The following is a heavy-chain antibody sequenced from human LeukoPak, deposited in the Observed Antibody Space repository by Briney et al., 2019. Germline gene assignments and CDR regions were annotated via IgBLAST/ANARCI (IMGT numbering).Heavy chain of an antibody. Sequence: ASVKVSCKASGYTFTGYYMHWVRQAPGQGLEWMGWINPNSGGTNYAQKFQGRVTMTRDTSISTAYMELSRLRSEDTAVYYCARVGENCSGGSCYSYPFDYWGQGTLVTVSS. V-gene: IGHV1-2*02. CDR3: ARVGENCSGGSCYSYPFDY. D-gene: IGHD2-15*01. CDR1: GYTFTGYY. J-gene: IGHJ4*02. CDR2: INPNSGGT.